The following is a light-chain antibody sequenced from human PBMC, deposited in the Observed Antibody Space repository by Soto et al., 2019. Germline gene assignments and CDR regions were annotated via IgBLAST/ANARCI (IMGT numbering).Light chain of an antibody. CDR1: SSDVGGYNY. CDR2: GVS. J-gene: IGLJ2*01. Sequence: QSALTQPASLSGSPGQSIPISCTGTSSDVGGYNYVSWYQQHPGKAPRLMIYGVSNRPLGVSYRFSGSKSGNTASLTISGLQSEDEADYYCNSYASVNSPVLFGGGTKLTVL. CDR3: NSYASVNSPVL. V-gene: IGLV2-14*03.